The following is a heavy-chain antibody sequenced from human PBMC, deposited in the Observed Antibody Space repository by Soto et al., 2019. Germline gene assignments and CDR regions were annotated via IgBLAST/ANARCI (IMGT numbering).Heavy chain of an antibody. CDR2: IYYSGST. D-gene: IGHD1-1*01. CDR3: ARDRFGTYYYGMDV. J-gene: IGHJ6*02. V-gene: IGHV4-59*01. Sequence: PSETLSLTCTVSGGSISSYYWSWIRQPPGKGLEWIGYIYYSGSTNYNPSLKSRVTISVDTSKNQFSLKLSSVTAADTAVYYCARDRFGTYYYGMDVWGQGTTVTVSS. CDR1: GGSISSYY.